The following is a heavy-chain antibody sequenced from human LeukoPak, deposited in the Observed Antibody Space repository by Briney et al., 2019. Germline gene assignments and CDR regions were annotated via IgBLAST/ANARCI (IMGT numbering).Heavy chain of an antibody. CDR1: GFILSDHY. CDR2: ISGSGGST. V-gene: IGHV3-23*01. D-gene: IGHD5-18*01. Sequence: GGSLRLSCAASGFILSDHYMSWVRQAPGKGLEWVSAISGSGGSTYYADSVKGRFTISRDNSKNTLYLQMNSLRAEDTAVYYCAKDQRIQLWLLDAFDIWGQGTMVTVSS. J-gene: IGHJ3*02. CDR3: AKDQRIQLWLLDAFDI.